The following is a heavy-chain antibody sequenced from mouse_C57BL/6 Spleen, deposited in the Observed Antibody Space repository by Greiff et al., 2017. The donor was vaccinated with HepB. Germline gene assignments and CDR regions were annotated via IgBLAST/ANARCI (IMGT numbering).Heavy chain of an antibody. Sequence: EVKLVESEGGLVQPGSSMKLSCTASGFTFSDYYMAWVRQVPEKGLEWVANINYDGSSTYYLDSLKSRFIISRDNAKNILYLQMSSLKSEDTATYYCARDSLYYGSSPYYAMDYWGQGTSVTVSS. V-gene: IGHV5-16*01. CDR3: ARDSLYYGSSPYYAMDY. CDR1: GFTFSDYY. CDR2: INYDGSST. D-gene: IGHD1-1*01. J-gene: IGHJ4*01.